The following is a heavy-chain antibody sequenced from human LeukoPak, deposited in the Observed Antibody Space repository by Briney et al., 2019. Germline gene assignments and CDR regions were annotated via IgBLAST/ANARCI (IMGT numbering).Heavy chain of an antibody. J-gene: IGHJ6*04. Sequence: GASVKVSCKASGGTFSSYAISWVRQAPGQGLEWMGGIIPIFGTANYARKFQGRVTITADESTSTAYMELSSLRSEDTAVYYCARDLGEPHYYYGMDVWGKGTTVTVSS. CDR2: IIPIFGTA. CDR1: GGTFSSYA. V-gene: IGHV1-69*13. D-gene: IGHD3-16*01. CDR3: ARDLGEPHYYYGMDV.